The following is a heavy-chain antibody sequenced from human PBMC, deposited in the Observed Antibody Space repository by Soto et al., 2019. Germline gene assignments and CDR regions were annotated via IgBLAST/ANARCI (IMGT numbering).Heavy chain of an antibody. D-gene: IGHD2-15*01. CDR2: FDPEDGET. V-gene: IGHV1-24*01. Sequence: SVKVFCKVSGYTLTELSMHWVRQAPGKGLEWMGGFDPEDGETIYAQKVQGRVTMTEDTSTDKVYMELSSLRSEDTAVYYCAAIGWRRYYDYGMDVWG. CDR1: GYTLTELS. J-gene: IGHJ6*04. CDR3: AAIGWRRYYDYGMDV.